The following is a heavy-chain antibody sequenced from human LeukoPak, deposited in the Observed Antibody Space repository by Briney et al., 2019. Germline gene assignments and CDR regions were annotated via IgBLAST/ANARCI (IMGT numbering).Heavy chain of an antibody. V-gene: IGHV3-48*03. CDR2: ISSSGSTI. Sequence: PEGSLRLSCAASGFTFSSYEMNWVRQAPGKGLEWVSYISSSGSTIYYADSVKGRFTISRDNAKNSLYLQMNSLRAEDTAVYYCATGRYYGSGSYDYWGQGTLVTVSS. D-gene: IGHD3-10*01. CDR1: GFTFSSYE. CDR3: ATGRYYGSGSYDY. J-gene: IGHJ4*02.